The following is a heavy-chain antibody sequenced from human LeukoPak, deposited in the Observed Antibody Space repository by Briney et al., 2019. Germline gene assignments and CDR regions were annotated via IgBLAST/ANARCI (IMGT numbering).Heavy chain of an antibody. J-gene: IGHJ4*02. Sequence: PGGSLRLSCAASGFTFNSYAMSWVRQAPGRGLEWVSAIRGSGGGTYYADSVKGRFTISRDNSKNTLYLQMNSLRAEDTAVYYCATLASGYSSPFDYWGQGTLVTVSS. D-gene: IGHD6-13*01. CDR1: GFTFNSYA. CDR2: IRGSGGGT. CDR3: ATLASGYSSPFDY. V-gene: IGHV3-23*01.